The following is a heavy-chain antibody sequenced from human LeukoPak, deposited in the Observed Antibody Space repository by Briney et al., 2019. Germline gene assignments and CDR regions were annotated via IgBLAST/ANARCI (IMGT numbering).Heavy chain of an antibody. Sequence: GGSLRLSCAASGFTFSSYAMSWVRQAPGKGLEWVLAISSSGGSTYYADSVKGRFTISRDNSKNTLYLQMNSLRAEDTAVYYCAKVSSSGYYYPFVDYWGQGTLVTVSS. CDR2: ISSSGGST. CDR3: AKVSSSGYYYPFVDY. D-gene: IGHD3-22*01. V-gene: IGHV3-23*01. J-gene: IGHJ4*02. CDR1: GFTFSSYA.